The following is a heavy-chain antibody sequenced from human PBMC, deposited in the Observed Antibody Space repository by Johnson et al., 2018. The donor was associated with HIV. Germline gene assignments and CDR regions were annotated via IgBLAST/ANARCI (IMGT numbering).Heavy chain of an antibody. CDR1: GFTFDDYG. V-gene: IGHV3-20*03. Sequence: VQLVESGGGLVQPGGSLRLSYTASGFTFDDYGMSWVRQAPGKGLEWVSCITWNGGNTGYADSVKGRFTISRDNAKNSLYLQMNSLRAEDTAVYYCARACRDGYPCDAFDIWGQGTMVTVSS. J-gene: IGHJ3*02. D-gene: IGHD5-24*01. CDR3: ARACRDGYPCDAFDI. CDR2: ITWNGGNT.